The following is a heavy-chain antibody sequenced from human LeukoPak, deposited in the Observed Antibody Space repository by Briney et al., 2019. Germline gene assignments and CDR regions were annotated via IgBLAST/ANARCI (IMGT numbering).Heavy chain of an antibody. CDR1: GFTFSSYS. Sequence: GGSLRLSCAASGFTFSSYSMNWVRQAPGKGLEWVSSISSSSSYIYYADSVKGRFTISRDNAKNSLHLQMNSLRAEDTAVYYCARVLDYYYDSSGLMDYWGQGTLVTVSS. CDR3: ARVLDYYYDSSGLMDY. D-gene: IGHD3-22*01. CDR2: ISSSSSYI. J-gene: IGHJ4*02. V-gene: IGHV3-21*01.